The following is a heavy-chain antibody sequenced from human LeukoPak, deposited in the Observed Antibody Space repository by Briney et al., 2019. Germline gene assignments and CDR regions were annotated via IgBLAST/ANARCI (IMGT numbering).Heavy chain of an antibody. CDR3: ARGQYYPYYGFWSGYQDNWFDP. CDR2: IYYSGST. CDR1: GGSISSHY. D-gene: IGHD3-3*01. V-gene: IGHV4-59*11. J-gene: IGHJ5*02. Sequence: KPSETLSLTCTVSGGSISSHYWSWIRQPPGKGLEWIGYIYYSGSTNYNPSLKSRVTISVDTSKNQFSLKLSSVTAADTAVYYCARGQYYPYYGFWSGYQDNWFDPWGQGTLVTVSS.